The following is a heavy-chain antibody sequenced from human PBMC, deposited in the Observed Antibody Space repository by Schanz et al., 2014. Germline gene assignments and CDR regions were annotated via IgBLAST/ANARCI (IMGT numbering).Heavy chain of an antibody. J-gene: IGHJ5*02. V-gene: IGHV4-39*01. D-gene: IGHD3-10*01. CDR3: ANSMVRGVRMSDNWFGP. Sequence: QLQLQESGPGLVKPSETLSLTCTVSGGSISSTFYYWGWIRQPPGKGLDWIGTISYSGSTYYNPPLKSRVTIPVDTPKNHFPRKLNSVTAADTAVYYCANSMVRGVRMSDNWFGPWGQGTLVSVSS. CDR1: GGSISSTFYY. CDR2: ISYSGST.